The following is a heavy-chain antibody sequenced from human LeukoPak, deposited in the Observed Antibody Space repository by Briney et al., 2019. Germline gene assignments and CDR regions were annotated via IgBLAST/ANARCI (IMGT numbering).Heavy chain of an antibody. V-gene: IGHV4-39*01. CDR1: GGSISSSSYY. Sequence: SETLSLTCTVSGGSISSSSYYWGWIRQPPGKGLEWIGSIYYSGSTYYNPSLKSRVTISVDTSKNQFSLKLSSVTAADTAVYYCARGRGVDTAMVFRYYFDYWGQGTLVTVSS. J-gene: IGHJ4*02. D-gene: IGHD5-18*01. CDR2: IYYSGST. CDR3: ARGRGVDTAMVFRYYFDY.